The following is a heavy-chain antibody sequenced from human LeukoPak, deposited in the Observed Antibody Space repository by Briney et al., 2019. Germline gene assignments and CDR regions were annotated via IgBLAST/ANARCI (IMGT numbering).Heavy chain of an antibody. CDR3: AREDYDSSGYSKMGAFDI. D-gene: IGHD3-22*01. Sequence: WASVKVSCKASGYTFTGYYMHWVRQAPGRGLEWMGWINPNSGGTNYAQKFQGRVTMTRDTSISTAYMELSRLRSDDTAVYYCAREDYDSSGYSKMGAFDIWGQGTMVTVSS. J-gene: IGHJ3*02. V-gene: IGHV1-2*02. CDR1: GYTFTGYY. CDR2: INPNSGGT.